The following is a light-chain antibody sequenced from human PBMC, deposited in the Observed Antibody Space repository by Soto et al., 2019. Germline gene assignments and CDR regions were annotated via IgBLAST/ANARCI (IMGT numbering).Light chain of an antibody. Sequence: EIVLTQSPGTLSLSPGEGATLSCRTSQRVSSDFLAWYQQKAGQAPRLLIYGPSNRATGVPDRFIGGGSGTDFTLTISRLEPEDFAVYYCQQYGSSPGTFGQGTKVDIK. CDR1: QRVSSDF. CDR3: QQYGSSPGT. CDR2: GPS. V-gene: IGKV3-20*01. J-gene: IGKJ1*01.